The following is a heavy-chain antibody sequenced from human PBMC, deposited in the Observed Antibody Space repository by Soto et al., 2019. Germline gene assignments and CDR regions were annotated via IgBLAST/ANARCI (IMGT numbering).Heavy chain of an antibody. Sequence: SETLSLTCAVYGGSFSGYYWSWIRQPPGKGLEWIGEINHSGSTNYNPSLKSRVTISVDTSKNQFSLKLSSVTAADTAVYYCHAEGDEGSSSPIGPYGMDVWGQGTTVTVSS. J-gene: IGHJ6*02. CDR3: HAEGDEGSSSPIGPYGMDV. D-gene: IGHD6-6*01. CDR1: GGSFSGYY. CDR2: INHSGST. V-gene: IGHV4-34*01.